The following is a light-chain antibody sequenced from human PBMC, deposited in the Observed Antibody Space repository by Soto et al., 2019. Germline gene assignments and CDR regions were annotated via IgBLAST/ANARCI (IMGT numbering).Light chain of an antibody. CDR3: SSYTSGGNYV. CDR2: DVS. CDR1: SSDVAAYNF. Sequence: QSVLTKPASVSGSPGQSVAISCTGTSSDVAAYNFVSWYQQHPGKAPKLMVFDVSNRPSGVSDRFSGSKPGNTASLTISGLQAEDEADYYCSSYTSGGNYVFGTGTKVTVL. V-gene: IGLV2-14*01. J-gene: IGLJ1*01.